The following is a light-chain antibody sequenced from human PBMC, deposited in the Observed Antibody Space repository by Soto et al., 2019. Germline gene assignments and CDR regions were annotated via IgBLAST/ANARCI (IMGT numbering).Light chain of an antibody. V-gene: IGLV2-11*01. CDR3: CSYAGSYTHV. J-gene: IGLJ1*01. Sequence: QSALTQPRSVSGSPGQSVTISCTGTSSDVGRYNFVSWYQQHPDKAPKLMIYDVIKRPSGVPDRFSGSKSGNTASLTIYGLHADDDADYHCCSYAGSYTHVFGTGTKVTVL. CDR2: DVI. CDR1: SSDVGRYNF.